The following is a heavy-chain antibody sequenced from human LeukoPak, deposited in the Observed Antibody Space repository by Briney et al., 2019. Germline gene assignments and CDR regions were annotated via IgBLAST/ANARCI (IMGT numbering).Heavy chain of an antibody. Sequence: PGRSLRLSCAASGFTFSSYGMHWVRQAPGKGLGWVAVISYDGSNKYYADSVKGRFTISRDNSKNTLYLQMNSLRAEDTAVYYCAKEGDAFDIWGQGTMVTVSS. CDR1: GFTFSSYG. V-gene: IGHV3-30*18. CDR3: AKEGDAFDI. CDR2: ISYDGSNK. J-gene: IGHJ3*02.